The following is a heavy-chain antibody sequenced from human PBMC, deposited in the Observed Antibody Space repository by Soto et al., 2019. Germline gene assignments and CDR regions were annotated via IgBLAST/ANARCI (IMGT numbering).Heavy chain of an antibody. D-gene: IGHD3-9*01. CDR3: ARTLIEGYFDWLLVAGLDY. J-gene: IGHJ4*02. Sequence: GASVKVSCKASGYTFTSYGISWVRQAPGQGLEWMGWISAYNGNTNYAQKLQGRVTMTTDTSTSTAYMELRSLRSDDTAVYYCARTLIEGYFDWLLVAGLDYWGQGTLVTVSS. V-gene: IGHV1-18*01. CDR2: ISAYNGNT. CDR1: GYTFTSYG.